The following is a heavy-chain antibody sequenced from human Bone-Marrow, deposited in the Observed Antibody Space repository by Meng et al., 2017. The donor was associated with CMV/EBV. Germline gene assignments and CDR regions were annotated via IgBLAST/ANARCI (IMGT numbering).Heavy chain of an antibody. V-gene: IGHV1-69*05. D-gene: IGHD2-2*02. CDR1: GYTYTSYY. CDR3: ARNDCTSCYNYYYYGMDV. CDR2: IIPIFGTA. Sequence: SVKVSCKASGYTYTSYYMHWVRQAPGQGLEWMGGIIPIFGTANYAQKFQGRVTITTDESTSTAYMELSSLRSEDTAVYYCARNDCTSCYNYYYYGMDVWGQGTTVTVSS. J-gene: IGHJ6*02.